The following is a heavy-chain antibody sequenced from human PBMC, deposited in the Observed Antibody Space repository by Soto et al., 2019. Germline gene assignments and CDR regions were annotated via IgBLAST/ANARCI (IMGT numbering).Heavy chain of an antibody. J-gene: IGHJ2*01. CDR1: GGSISSYY. CDR2: IYYSGST. V-gene: IGHV4-59*08. CDR3: ARRVGGGNAGYFDL. D-gene: IGHD2-15*01. Sequence: QVQLQESGPGLVKPSETLSLTCTVSGGSISSYYWSWIRQPPGKGLEWIGYIYYSGSTNYNPSLKSRVTISVDTSKNQFSLKLRSVTAADTAVYYCARRVGGGNAGYFDLWGRGTLVTVSS.